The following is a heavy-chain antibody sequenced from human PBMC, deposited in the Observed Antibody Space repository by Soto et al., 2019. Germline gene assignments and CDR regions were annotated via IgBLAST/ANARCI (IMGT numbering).Heavy chain of an antibody. J-gene: IGHJ6*02. V-gene: IGHV2-5*02. CDR2: IYWDDDK. CDR3: AHVLVVVANYGMDV. Sequence: QITLKEAGPTLVKPTQTLTLTCTFSVFSLSTSGVGVGWIRQPPGKALEWLALIYWDDDKRYSPSLTSRLTITKDTSKNQVVLTMTNMDPVDTATYYCAHVLVVVANYGMDVWGQGTTVTVSS. CDR1: VFSLSTSGVG. D-gene: IGHD2-15*01.